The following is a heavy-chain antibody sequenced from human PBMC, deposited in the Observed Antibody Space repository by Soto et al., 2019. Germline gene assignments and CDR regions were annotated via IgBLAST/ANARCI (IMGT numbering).Heavy chain of an antibody. CDR3: ARSSITPRLFMYPFDY. CDR2: IYYDGNT. CDR1: GGSISSYY. J-gene: IGHJ4*02. D-gene: IGHD6-6*01. Sequence: SETLSLTCTVSGGSISSYYWSWIRQPPGKGLECIGNIYYDGNTYYNPSLKSRVTISLDTSKNQFSLRLNSVTAADTAVYYCARSSITPRLFMYPFDYWGQGTLVTV. V-gene: IGHV4-59*04.